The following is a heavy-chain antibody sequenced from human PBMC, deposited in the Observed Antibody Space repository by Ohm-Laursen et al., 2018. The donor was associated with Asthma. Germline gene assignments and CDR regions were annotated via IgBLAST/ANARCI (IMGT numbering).Heavy chain of an antibody. CDR2: ISYDERSA. D-gene: IGHD1-26*01. J-gene: IGHJ1*01. CDR3: ARIGPEWELPGREYSLHH. Sequence: RSLRLSCSASGFTFSSFAIHWVRQPPGKGLEWVAVISYDERSAFYSDSVKGRFTTSRDNAKNSVYLQMNSLRAEDTALYYCARIGPEWELPGREYSLHHWGEGTLVTVSS. CDR1: GFTFSSFA. V-gene: IGHV3-30*04.